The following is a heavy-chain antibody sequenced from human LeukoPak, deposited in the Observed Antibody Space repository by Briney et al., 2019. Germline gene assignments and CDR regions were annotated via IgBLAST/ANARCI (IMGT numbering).Heavy chain of an antibody. V-gene: IGHV1-3*01. J-gene: IGHJ4*02. D-gene: IGHD6-19*01. CDR1: GYTFTSYI. CDR3: ARDSSVWYNDY. CDR2: INAGNANT. Sequence: ASVKVSCKASGYTFTSYIIHWVRQAPGQRLEWMGWINAGNANTKYSQKFQGRVTITRDTSASAAYMELSSLTSEDTAVYYRARDSSVWYNDYWGQGTLVTVSS.